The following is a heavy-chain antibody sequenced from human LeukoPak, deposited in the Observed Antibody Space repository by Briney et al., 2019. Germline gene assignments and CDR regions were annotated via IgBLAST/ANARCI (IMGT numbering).Heavy chain of an antibody. CDR3: AKDVRASGSPYFDY. J-gene: IGHJ4*02. D-gene: IGHD3-22*01. CDR2: ISGSGGST. V-gene: IGHV3-23*01. Sequence: GGSLRLSCAASGFTFSSYAMSWVRQTPGKGLEWVSAISGSGGSTYYADSVKGRFTISRDNSKNTLYLQMNSLRAEDTAVYYCAKDVRASGSPYFDYWGQGTLVTVSS. CDR1: GFTFSSYA.